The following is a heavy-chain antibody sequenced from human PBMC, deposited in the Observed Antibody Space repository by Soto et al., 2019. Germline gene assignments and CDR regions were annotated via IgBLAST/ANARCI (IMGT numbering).Heavy chain of an antibody. CDR2: ISSSGSTI. Sequence: GGSLRLSCATSGFTFGSFSMNWFRQAPGKGLEWVSYISSSGSTIYYADSVKGRFTFPRDNARNSLYLQMNSLRDEDTAVYYCARNRDYSFDYWGQGTPVTVSS. J-gene: IGHJ4*02. CDR3: ARNRDYSFDY. V-gene: IGHV3-48*02. CDR1: GFTFGSFS. D-gene: IGHD4-4*01.